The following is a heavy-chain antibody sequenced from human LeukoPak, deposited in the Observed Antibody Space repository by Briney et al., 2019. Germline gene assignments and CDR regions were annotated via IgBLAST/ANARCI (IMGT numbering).Heavy chain of an antibody. CDR1: GGSFSGYY. D-gene: IGHD3-22*01. CDR3: ARGRKYPNYYDSSGYYPH. V-gene: IGHV4-34*01. Sequence: PSETLSLTCAVYGGSFSGYYWSWIRQPPGKGLEWIGEINHSGSTNYNPSLKSRVTISVDTYKNQFSLKLSSVTAADTAVYYCARGRKYPNYYDSSGYYPHWGQGTLVTASS. CDR2: INHSGST. J-gene: IGHJ4*02.